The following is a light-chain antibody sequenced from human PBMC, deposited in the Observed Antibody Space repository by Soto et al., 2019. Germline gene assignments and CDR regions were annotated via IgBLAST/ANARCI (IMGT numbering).Light chain of an antibody. V-gene: IGKV3-15*01. Sequence: EVVMTQSPATLSVSPGERATLSCRASQSVSTNLAWYQQKPGQAPRVLIYGASTRATAVPARFSGSGSGTEFTLTISSLQAEDVAVYYCQQYNNWYTFGQGTKLEIK. J-gene: IGKJ2*01. CDR2: GAS. CDR1: QSVSTN. CDR3: QQYNNWYT.